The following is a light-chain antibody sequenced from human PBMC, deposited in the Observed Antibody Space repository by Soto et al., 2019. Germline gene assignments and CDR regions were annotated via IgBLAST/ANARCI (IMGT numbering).Light chain of an antibody. CDR3: CSYAGSTTFWE. CDR1: SSDVGSYDV. CDR2: EVA. Sequence: QSALTQPASVSGSPGQSITISCTGTSSDVGSYDVVSWYQQHPGKAPQLIIYEVAQRPSGVSDRFSGSKSGSTASLTISGLQAEDEAHYFCCSYAGSTTFWEFGGGTKLTVL. V-gene: IGLV2-23*02. J-gene: IGLJ3*02.